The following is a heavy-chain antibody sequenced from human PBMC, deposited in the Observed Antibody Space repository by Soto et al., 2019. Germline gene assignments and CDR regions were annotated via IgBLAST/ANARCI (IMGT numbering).Heavy chain of an antibody. CDR2: IDPIDSYT. Sequence: VESLKISCKGSGYSFTSYWISWLRQMPGKGLEWIGRIDPIDSYTNYSPSFQGHVTISADKSISTAYLQWSSLKASDTAMYYYDSSGPYGMDVWGQGTTVTVSS. J-gene: IGHJ6*02. CDR1: GYSFTSYW. CDR3: DSSGPYGMDV. V-gene: IGHV5-10-1*01. D-gene: IGHD3-22*01.